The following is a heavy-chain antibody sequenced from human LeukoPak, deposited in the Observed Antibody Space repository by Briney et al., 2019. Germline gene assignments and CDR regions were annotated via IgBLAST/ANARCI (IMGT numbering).Heavy chain of an antibody. CDR2: INHSGST. V-gene: IGHV4-30-2*01. CDR1: GGLISSGGYS. Sequence: SETLSLTCAVSGGLISSGGYSWSWIRQPPGKGLEWIGEINHSGSTNYNPSLKSRVTISVDTSKNQFSLKLSSVTAADTAVYYCARVIITLGMDVWGQGTTVTVSS. J-gene: IGHJ6*02. D-gene: IGHD3-10*01. CDR3: ARVIITLGMDV.